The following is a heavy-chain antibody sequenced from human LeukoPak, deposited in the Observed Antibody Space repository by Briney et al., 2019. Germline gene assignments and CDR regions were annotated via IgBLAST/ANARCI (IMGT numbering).Heavy chain of an antibody. CDR3: ARGVDSSGWYRGSFDY. Sequence: ASVKVSCEASGYTFTSYYMHWVRQAPGQGLEWMGIINPSGGSTSYAQKFQGRVTMTRDTSTSTVYMELSSLRSEDTAVYYCARGVDSSGWYRGSFDYWGQGTLVTVSS. V-gene: IGHV1-46*01. J-gene: IGHJ4*02. CDR2: INPSGGST. CDR1: GYTFTSYY. D-gene: IGHD6-19*01.